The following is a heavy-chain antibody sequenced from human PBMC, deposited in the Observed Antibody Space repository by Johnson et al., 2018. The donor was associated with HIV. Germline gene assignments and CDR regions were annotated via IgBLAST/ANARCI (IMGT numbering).Heavy chain of an antibody. CDR3: ARIGEFSGSEYIDDAFDI. D-gene: IGHD3-10*01. CDR2: ISGSGNST. Sequence: VQLVESGGGLVQPGGSLRLSCDASRIISDNYGMTWVRQTPGRGLEWVSAISGSGNSTYYTGSVRGRFTISRDNSKNMVYWEMNGLRTEDSAVYYCARIGEFSGSEYIDDAFDIWGQGTRVTVSS. V-gene: IGHV3-23*04. CDR1: RIISDNYG. J-gene: IGHJ3*02.